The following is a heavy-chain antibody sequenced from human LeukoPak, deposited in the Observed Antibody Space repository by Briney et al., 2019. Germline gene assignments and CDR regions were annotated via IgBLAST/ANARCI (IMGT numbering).Heavy chain of an antibody. V-gene: IGHV3-74*01. D-gene: IGHD3-22*01. Sequence: GGSLRLSCAASGFTFSSYWMHWVRQAPGEGLVWVSRINSDGSSTSYADSVKGRFTISRDNAKNTLYLQMNSLRAEDTAVYYCARDSYDSSGYYYPYWGQGTLVTVSS. CDR3: ARDSYDSSGYYYPY. J-gene: IGHJ4*02. CDR2: INSDGSST. CDR1: GFTFSSYW.